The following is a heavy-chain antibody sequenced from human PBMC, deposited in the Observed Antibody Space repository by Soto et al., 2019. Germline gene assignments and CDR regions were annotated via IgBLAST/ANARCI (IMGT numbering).Heavy chain of an antibody. CDR2: ISGSGGST. CDR3: AKTGWRFLEWVSPHFDY. Sequence: EVQLLESGGGLVQPGGSLRLSCAASGFTFSSYAMSWVRQAPGKGLEWVSAISGSGGSTYYADSVKGPFTISRDNTKNTPHLQKNSVSAEDTAVYYCAKTGWRFLEWVSPHFDYWGQGTLGTVFS. V-gene: IGHV3-23*01. J-gene: IGHJ4*02. CDR1: GFTFSSYA. D-gene: IGHD3-3*01.